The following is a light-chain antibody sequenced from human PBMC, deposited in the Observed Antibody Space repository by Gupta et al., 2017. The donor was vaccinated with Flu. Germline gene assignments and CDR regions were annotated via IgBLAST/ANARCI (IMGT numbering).Light chain of an antibody. CDR1: SSNIGINN. CDR3: AAWDGSLSGRV. Sequence: QSVLTQPPSASRPPGQRVTISCSGSSSNIGINNVYWYQQLPGTAPKLLIYRNNQRPSGVPDRFSVSKSGTSASLAISGLRSEDEADYYCAAWDGSLSGRVFGTGTKVTVL. J-gene: IGLJ1*01. CDR2: RNN. V-gene: IGLV1-47*01.